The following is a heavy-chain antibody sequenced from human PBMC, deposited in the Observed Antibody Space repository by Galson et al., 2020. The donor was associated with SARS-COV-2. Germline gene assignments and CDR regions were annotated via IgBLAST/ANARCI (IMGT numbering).Heavy chain of an antibody. CDR3: AKGAARTIEVMDV. CDR2: INNNGGST. CDR1: GFNFRSYA. J-gene: IGHJ6*02. D-gene: IGHD6-13*01. Sequence: GGSLRLSCEVSGFNFRSYAMNWVRQAPGKGLEWVSGINNNGGSTYYADSVKGRFTISRDNSKNTLYLQMSSLRGDDTAEYHWAKGAARTIEVMDVGGQGTTVTVSS. V-gene: IGHV3-23*01.